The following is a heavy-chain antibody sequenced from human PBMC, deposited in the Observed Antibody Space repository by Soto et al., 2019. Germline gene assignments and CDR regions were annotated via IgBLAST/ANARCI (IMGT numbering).Heavy chain of an antibody. CDR2: IYYSGST. V-gene: IGHV4-59*01. CDR3: ARSLYADGMDV. J-gene: IGHJ6*02. D-gene: IGHD2-8*01. Sequence: QVQLQESGPGLVKPSETLSLTCTVSGGSISSYYWSWIRQPPGKGLEWIGYIYYSGSTNYNPSLKSRVTISVDTSKNQFSLKLSSVTAADTAVYYCARSLYADGMDVWGQGTTVTVSS. CDR1: GGSISSYY.